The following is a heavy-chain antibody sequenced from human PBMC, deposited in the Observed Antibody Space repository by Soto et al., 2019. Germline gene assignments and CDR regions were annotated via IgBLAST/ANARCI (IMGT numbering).Heavy chain of an antibody. Sequence: QVQLVQSGAEVKKPGASVKVSCKASGYTFTSYDINWVRQATGQGLEWMGWMNPNSGNTAYAQQFQGRVSMTRNTSISTAYMELTSLRSEDTAVYYCARGLKSRLLDLLNYWGQGSLVTVSS. J-gene: IGHJ4*02. CDR1: GYTFTSYD. D-gene: IGHD3-3*01. V-gene: IGHV1-8*01. CDR3: ARGLKSRLLDLLNY. CDR2: MNPNSGNT.